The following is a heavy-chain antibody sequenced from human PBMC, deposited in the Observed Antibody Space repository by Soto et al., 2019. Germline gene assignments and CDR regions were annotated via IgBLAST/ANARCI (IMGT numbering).Heavy chain of an antibody. D-gene: IGHD3-10*01. J-gene: IGHJ4*02. Sequence: ASVKVSCKASGYTFTSYGISWVRQAPGQGLEWMGRISAYNGNTNYAQKLQGRVTITADKSTSTAYMELSSLRSEDTAVYYCASRKSSPYFDYWGQGTLVTVSS. V-gene: IGHV1-18*01. CDR2: ISAYNGNT. CDR1: GYTFTSYG. CDR3: ASRKSSPYFDY.